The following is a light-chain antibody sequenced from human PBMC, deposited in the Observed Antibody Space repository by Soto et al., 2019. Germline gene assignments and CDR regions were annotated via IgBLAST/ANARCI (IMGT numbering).Light chain of an antibody. Sequence: EILLTQPPGTLSLSPGERATLSCRASQSVSSSYLSWYQLKPGQAPRLLIYGASSRATGIPDRFSGSGSGTDFTLTISRLEPEDFAVYYCQQYGYSFRAFGQGTKVEL. CDR3: QQYGYSFRA. V-gene: IGKV3-20*01. J-gene: IGKJ1*01. CDR1: QSVSSSY. CDR2: GAS.